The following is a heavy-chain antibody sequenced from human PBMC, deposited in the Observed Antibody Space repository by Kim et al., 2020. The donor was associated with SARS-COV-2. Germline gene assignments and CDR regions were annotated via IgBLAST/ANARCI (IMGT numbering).Heavy chain of an antibody. J-gene: IGHJ4*02. V-gene: IGHV2-5*02. CDR3: ARTPSDGRGSVSLDS. D-gene: IGHD5-12*01. CDR1: GFSLSTNGVG. CDR2: IYWDNDK. Sequence: SGPTLVNPTQTLTLTCTFSGFSLSTNGVGVGWIRQPPGKALEWLALIYWDNDKRYSPSLKSRLTITKDTSKNQVVLTLTNMDPVDTATYFCARTPSDGRGSVSLDSWGQGTLVTVSS.